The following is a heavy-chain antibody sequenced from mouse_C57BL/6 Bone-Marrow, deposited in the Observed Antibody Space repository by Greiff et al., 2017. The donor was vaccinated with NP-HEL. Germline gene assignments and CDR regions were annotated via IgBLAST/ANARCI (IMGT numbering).Heavy chain of an antibody. V-gene: IGHV5-16*01. CDR1: GFTFSDYY. CDR3: ARDGGGLYFDY. Sequence: EVKLMESEGGLVLPGSSMKLSCTASGFTFSDYYMAWVRQVPEKGLEWVANINYDGSSTYYLDSLKSRFIISRDNAKNILYLPMSRLKSEDTATDYCARDGGGLYFDYWGQGTTLTVSS. D-gene: IGHD3-3*01. CDR2: INYDGSST. J-gene: IGHJ2*01.